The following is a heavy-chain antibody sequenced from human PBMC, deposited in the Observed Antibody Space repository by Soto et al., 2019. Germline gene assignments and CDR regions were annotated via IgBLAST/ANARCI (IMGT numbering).Heavy chain of an antibody. CDR2: IIPILGIA. D-gene: IGHD2-21*02. J-gene: IGHJ4*02. Sequence: SVKVSCKASGGTFSSYTISWVRQAPGQGLEWMGRIIPILGIANYAQKFQGRVTITADKSTSTAYMELSSLRSEDTAVYYCARDRPSRGGDPDYFDYWGQGTLVTVSS. CDR1: GGTFSSYT. CDR3: ARDRPSRGGDPDYFDY. V-gene: IGHV1-69*04.